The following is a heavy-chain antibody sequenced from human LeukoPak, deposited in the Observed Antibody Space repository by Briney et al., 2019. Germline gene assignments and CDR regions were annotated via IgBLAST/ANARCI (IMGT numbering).Heavy chain of an antibody. CDR1: GYTFTGYY. V-gene: IGHV1-2*02. D-gene: IGHD2-21*02. CDR3: ARENAYCGGDCYSHYYYYMDV. Sequence: ASVKVSCRASGYTFTGYYMHWVRRAPGQGLEWMGWINPNSGGTNYAQKFQGRVTMTRDTSISTAYMELSRLRSDDTAVYYCARENAYCGGDCYSHYYYYMDVWGKGTTVTISS. CDR2: INPNSGGT. J-gene: IGHJ6*03.